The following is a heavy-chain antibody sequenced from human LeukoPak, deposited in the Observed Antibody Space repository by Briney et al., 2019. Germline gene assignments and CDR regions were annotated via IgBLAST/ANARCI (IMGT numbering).Heavy chain of an antibody. V-gene: IGHV3-21*01. CDR2: ISSSSTYI. Sequence: GGSLRLSCAASGFTFSGYSMDWVRQAPGRGLEWVSFISSSSTYIYYADSVKGRITVSRDNAKNSLFLQMNSLRAEDTAVYFCARAGHPSIAAAGYYFDYWGQGTLVTVSS. CDR3: ARAGHPSIAAAGYYFDY. D-gene: IGHD6-13*01. CDR1: GFTFSGYS. J-gene: IGHJ4*02.